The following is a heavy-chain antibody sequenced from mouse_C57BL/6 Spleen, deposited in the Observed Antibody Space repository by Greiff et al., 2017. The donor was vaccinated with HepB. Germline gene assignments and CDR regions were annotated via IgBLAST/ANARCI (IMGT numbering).Heavy chain of an antibody. J-gene: IGHJ2*01. CDR2: IYPGDGDT. CDR3: ARGDYDYDGRDY. Sequence: VQLVESGPELVKPGASVKISCKASGYAFSSSWMNWVKQRPGKGLEWIGRIYPGDGDTNYNGKFKGKATLTADKSSSTAYMQLSSLTSEDSAVYFCARGDYDYDGRDYWGQGTTLTVSS. CDR1: GYAFSSSW. D-gene: IGHD2-4*01. V-gene: IGHV1-82*01.